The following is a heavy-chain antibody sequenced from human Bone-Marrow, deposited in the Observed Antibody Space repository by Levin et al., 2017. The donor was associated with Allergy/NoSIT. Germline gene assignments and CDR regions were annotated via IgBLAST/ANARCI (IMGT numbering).Heavy chain of an antibody. D-gene: IGHD1-26*01. V-gene: IGHV3-9*01. CDR2: ITWSSSVL. CDR3: AKDRAMISGGLDP. CDR1: GFTFDDYA. J-gene: IGHJ5*02. Sequence: SLKISCAASGFTFDDYAMHWVRQAPGKGLEWVSGITWSSSVLGYADSVKGRFTISRDNAKNSLYLQMNNLRVEDAALYYCAKDRAMISGGLDPWGQGTLVTVSS.